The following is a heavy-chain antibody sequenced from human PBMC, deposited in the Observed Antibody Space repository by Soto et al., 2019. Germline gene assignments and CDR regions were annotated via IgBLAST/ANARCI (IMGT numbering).Heavy chain of an antibody. V-gene: IGHV3-15*01. CDR2: IKSKTDGGTT. CDR3: TTFYDILTGYYLDY. D-gene: IGHD3-9*01. Sequence: GGSLRLSCASSGFTFSNAWMSLVRPAPGKGLEWVGRIKSKTDGGTTDYAAPVKGRFTISRDDSKNTLYLQMNSLKTEDTAVYYCTTFYDILTGYYLDYWGQGTLVTVSS. J-gene: IGHJ4*02. CDR1: GFTFSNAW.